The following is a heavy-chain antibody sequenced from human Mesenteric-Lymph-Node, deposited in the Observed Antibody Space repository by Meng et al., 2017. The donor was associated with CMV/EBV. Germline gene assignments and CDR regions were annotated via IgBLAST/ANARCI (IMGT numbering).Heavy chain of an antibody. V-gene: IGHV3-21*01. CDR2: IGSSSSYI. CDR3: ARGMLVRGGNYYFDY. J-gene: IGHJ4*02. D-gene: IGHD3-10*01. CDR1: GFSFSSYS. Sequence: SGFSFSSYSMNWVRQAPGKGLEWVSSIGSSSSYIYYADSVKGRFTISRDNAKNSLYLQMNSLRAEDTAVYYCARGMLVRGGNYYFDYWGQGTLVTVSS.